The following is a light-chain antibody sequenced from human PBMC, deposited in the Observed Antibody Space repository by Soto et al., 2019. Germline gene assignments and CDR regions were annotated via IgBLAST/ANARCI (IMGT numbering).Light chain of an antibody. Sequence: QAVVTQPPSASGTPGQRVTISCSGSSSNIGSNTVNWYQQLPGTAPKLLIYSNNQRPSGVPDRFSGSKSGASASLASSGLQSEDEAYYYCAAWDDSLNGPHVVFGGGTKLTVL. CDR1: SSNIGSNT. V-gene: IGLV1-44*01. CDR2: SNN. J-gene: IGLJ2*01. CDR3: AAWDDSLNGPHVV.